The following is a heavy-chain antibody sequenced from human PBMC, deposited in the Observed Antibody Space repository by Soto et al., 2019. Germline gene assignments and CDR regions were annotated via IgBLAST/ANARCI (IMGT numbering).Heavy chain of an antibody. D-gene: IGHD2-2*01. CDR2: ISPYNGNT. CDR3: ARRCISTSCYPLLGYYVMDV. CDR1: GYTFTSYG. V-gene: IGHV1-18*01. J-gene: IGHJ6*02. Sequence: ASVKVSCKASGYTFTSYGITWVRQAPGQGLEWMGWISPYNGNTNYAQKLQGRVTMTTDTSTSTAYMELRSLRSDDTAVYYCARRCISTSCYPLLGYYVMDVRGQGTTVTVSS.